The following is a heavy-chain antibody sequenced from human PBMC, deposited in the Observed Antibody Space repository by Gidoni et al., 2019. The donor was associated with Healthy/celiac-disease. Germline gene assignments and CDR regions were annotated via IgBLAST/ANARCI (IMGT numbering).Heavy chain of an antibody. Sequence: QVQLVQSGAEVKKPGASVKVSCKASGYTFTRYAMHWVRQAPGQRLEWMGWINAGNGNTKYSQKFQGRVTITRDTSASTAYMELSSLRSEDTAVYYCARDGFWSGHYYYYGMDVWGQGTTVTVSS. D-gene: IGHD3-3*01. J-gene: IGHJ6*02. V-gene: IGHV1-3*01. CDR2: INAGNGNT. CDR1: GYTFTRYA. CDR3: ARDGFWSGHYYYYGMDV.